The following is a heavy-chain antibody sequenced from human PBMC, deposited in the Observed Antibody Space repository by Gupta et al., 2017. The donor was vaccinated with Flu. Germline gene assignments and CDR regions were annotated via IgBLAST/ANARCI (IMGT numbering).Heavy chain of an antibody. CDR2: IKQDGSEK. CDR3: AGLAVADVFDY. D-gene: IGHD6-19*01. V-gene: IGHV3-7*01. Sequence: EVQLVESGGGLVQPGGSLRLSCAASGFTFSSYWMSWVRQAPGKGLEWVANIKQDGSEKYYVDSVKGRFTISRDNAKNSLYLQMNSLRAEDTAVYYCAGLAVADVFDYWGQGTLVTVSS. J-gene: IGHJ4*02. CDR1: GFTFSSYW.